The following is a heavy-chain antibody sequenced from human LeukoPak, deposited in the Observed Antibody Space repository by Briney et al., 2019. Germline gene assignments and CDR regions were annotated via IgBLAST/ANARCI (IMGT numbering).Heavy chain of an antibody. CDR3: ARNQWLPFDAFDI. D-gene: IGHD5-18*01. CDR1: GGSISSSSYY. V-gene: IGHV3-7*01. Sequence: ETLSLTCTVSGGSISSSSYYWGWVRQAPGKGLECVASIKQDGSEKYYVDSVKGRFTISRDNTKNSLYLQMNSLRADDTAVYFCARNQWLPFDAFDIWGQGTMVTVSS. CDR2: IKQDGSEK. J-gene: IGHJ3*02.